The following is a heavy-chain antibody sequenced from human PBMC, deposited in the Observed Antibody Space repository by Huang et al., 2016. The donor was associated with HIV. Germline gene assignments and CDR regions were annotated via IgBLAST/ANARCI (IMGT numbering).Heavy chain of an antibody. D-gene: IGHD3-10*01. CDR3: ARHREGPVAYYSGWGSHLNYMDV. CDR2: IYYKGST. J-gene: IGHJ6*03. CDR1: GGSIRSSDYH. Sequence: QLLLQESGPGLVKPSEALALTCAVSGGSIRSSDYHWGWIRQPPGKGLEWIGSIYYKGSTHYSPSLKSRVTIAVDTSKILCFLNLTSMTAADTAVYYCARHREGPVAYYSGWGSHLNYMDVWGRGRTVVVSS. V-gene: IGHV4-39*01.